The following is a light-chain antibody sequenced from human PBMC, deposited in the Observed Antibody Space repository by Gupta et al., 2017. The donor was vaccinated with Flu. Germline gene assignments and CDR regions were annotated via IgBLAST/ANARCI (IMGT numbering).Light chain of an antibody. V-gene: IGLV3-21*02. CDR2: DNS. J-gene: IGLJ1*01. CDR3: QVWDYYSYDPLYV. Sequence: SLGTKSVLCYQQKPDQAPVLVVYDNSDRPSGIPERFAGSNSGNTATLTIGRVEAGDEADYYCQVWDYYSYDPLYVFGTGTIITVL. CDR1: SLGTKS.